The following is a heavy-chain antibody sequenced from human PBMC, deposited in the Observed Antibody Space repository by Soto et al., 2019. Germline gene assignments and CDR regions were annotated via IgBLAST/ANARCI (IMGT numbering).Heavy chain of an antibody. V-gene: IGHV5-10-1*01. CDR3: ARLWFGEPYYYYYYGMDV. CDR1: GYSFTSYW. J-gene: IGHJ6*02. Sequence: GESLKISCKVSGYSFTSYWISWVRQMPGKGLEWMGRIDPSDSYTNYSPSFQGHVTISADKSISTAYLQWSSLKASDTAMYYCARLWFGEPYYYYYYGMDVWGQGATVTVSS. D-gene: IGHD3-10*01. CDR2: IDPSDSYT.